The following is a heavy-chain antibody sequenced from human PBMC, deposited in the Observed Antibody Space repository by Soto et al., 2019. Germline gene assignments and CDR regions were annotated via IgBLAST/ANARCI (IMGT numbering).Heavy chain of an antibody. J-gene: IGHJ5*02. V-gene: IGHV3-30-3*01. CDR3: AKDYHRRHPGYCSGGSCLLNWFDP. CDR1: GFTFSSYA. CDR2: ISYDGSNK. D-gene: IGHD2-15*01. Sequence: GGSLRLSCAASGFTFSSYAMHWVRQAPGKGLEWVAVISYDGSNKYYADSVKGRFTISRDNSKNTLYLQMNSLRAEDTAVYYCAKDYHRRHPGYCSGGSCLLNWFDPWGQGTLVTVSS.